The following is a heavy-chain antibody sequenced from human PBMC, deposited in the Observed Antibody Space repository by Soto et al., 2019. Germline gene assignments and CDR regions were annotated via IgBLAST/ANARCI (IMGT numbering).Heavy chain of an antibody. CDR3: LRGNSGYGNFDY. D-gene: IGHD5-12*01. V-gene: IGHV3-74*01. J-gene: IGHJ4*02. CDR1: GFTFSSYW. Sequence: GGSLRLSCAASGFTFSSYWMHRVRQAPGKGLAWVSRIKGDWSETNYADSVKGRFTISRDNAKNTLYLQLNSLRAEDTAVYYCLRGNSGYGNFDYWGQGTRVTVSS. CDR2: IKGDWSET.